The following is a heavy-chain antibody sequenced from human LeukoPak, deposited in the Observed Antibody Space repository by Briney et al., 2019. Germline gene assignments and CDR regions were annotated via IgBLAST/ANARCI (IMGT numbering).Heavy chain of an antibody. Sequence: SETLSLTCGVFGVSINDYYWSWIRQSPGKGLEWVGEISHTEGTRYNPSLESRVTMSVGTSENQLSLKLIFVTAADTAVYYCARIRCGHSGSVCYNHWGLGTLVTVSS. J-gene: IGHJ1*01. CDR3: ARIRCGHSGSVCYNH. D-gene: IGHD3-9*01. V-gene: IGHV4-34*01. CDR1: GVSINDYY. CDR2: ISHTEGT.